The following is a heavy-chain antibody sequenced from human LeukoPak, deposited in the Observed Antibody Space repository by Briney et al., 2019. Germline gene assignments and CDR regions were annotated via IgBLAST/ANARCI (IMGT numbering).Heavy chain of an antibody. D-gene: IGHD5-24*01. CDR3: ASLRRDGYNYPDY. CDR1: GFTFSSYW. Sequence: GGSLRLSCVASGFTFSSYWMTWVRQAPGKGLEWVANIKTDGSQIYYVDSVKGRFTISRDNSKNTLYLQMNSLRAEDTAVYYCASLRRDGYNYPDYWGQGTLVTVSS. CDR2: IKTDGSQI. V-gene: IGHV3-7*03. J-gene: IGHJ4*02.